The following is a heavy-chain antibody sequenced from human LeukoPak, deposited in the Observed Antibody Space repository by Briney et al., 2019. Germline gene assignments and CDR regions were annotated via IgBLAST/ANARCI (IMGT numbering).Heavy chain of an antibody. J-gene: IGHJ6*02. V-gene: IGHV3-33*01. CDR3: ARDTNYIYYYGMDV. CDR2: IWYDGSNK. D-gene: IGHD4/OR15-4a*01. CDR1: GFTFSSYG. Sequence: PGGSLRLSCAASGFTFSSYGMHWVRQAPGKGLEWVAVIWYDGSNKYYADSVKGRFTISRDNSKNTLYLRMNSLRAEDTAVYYCARDTNYIYYYGMDVWGQGTTVTVSS.